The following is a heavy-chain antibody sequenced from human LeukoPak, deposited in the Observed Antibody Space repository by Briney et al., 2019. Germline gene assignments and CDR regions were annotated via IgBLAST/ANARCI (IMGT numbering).Heavy chain of an antibody. CDR3: ASFGISWRSSY. CDR2: ISDDRSYT. CDR1: GSSFSSHW. Sequence: GGSLRLSCAASGSSFSSHWVHWVRQAPGKGLVWVSRISDDRSYTSNVDSVKGRFTISRDNVNNMLYLHMNSLRAEDTAVYYCASFGISWRSSYWGQGTLVTVSS. J-gene: IGHJ4*02. V-gene: IGHV3-74*01. D-gene: IGHD2-21*01.